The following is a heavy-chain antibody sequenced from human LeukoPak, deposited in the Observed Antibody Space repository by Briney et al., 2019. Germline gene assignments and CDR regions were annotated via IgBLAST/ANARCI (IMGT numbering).Heavy chain of an antibody. CDR2: IYPGDSGT. CDR1: GCRFAEYG. Sequence: GESLKISCKGSGCRFAEYGIGWVRQMPGTGLEYMGIIYPGDSGTRYSPSFQGQVTLSADKSISTAYLQWSSLKASDTAIYYCARYGVPLHGEVHFDYWGQGTLVTVSS. CDR3: ARYGVPLHGEVHFDY. J-gene: IGHJ4*02. D-gene: IGHD3-16*01. V-gene: IGHV5-51*01.